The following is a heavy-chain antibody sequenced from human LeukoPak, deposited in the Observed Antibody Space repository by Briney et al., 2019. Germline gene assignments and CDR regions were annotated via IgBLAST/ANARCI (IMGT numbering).Heavy chain of an antibody. J-gene: IGHJ4*02. CDR3: AKDTMVRGVAIFDY. CDR2: ISSSSSYI. V-gene: IGHV3-21*04. Sequence: GGSLRLSCAASGFTFSSYSMNWVRQAPGKGLEWVSSISSSSSYIYYADTVKGRFTISRDNAKNSLYLQMNSLRAEDTAVYYCAKDTMVRGVAIFDYWGQGTLVTVSS. CDR1: GFTFSSYS. D-gene: IGHD3-10*01.